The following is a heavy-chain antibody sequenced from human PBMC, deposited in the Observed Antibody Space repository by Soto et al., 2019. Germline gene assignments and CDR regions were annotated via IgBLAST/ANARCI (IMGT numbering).Heavy chain of an antibody. CDR3: ARGHYDFWSGYYTSAFDY. Sequence: SETLSLTCTVSGGSISSYYWSWIRQPPGKGLEWIGYIYYSGSTNYNPSLKSRVTISVDTSKNQFSLKLSSVTAADTAVYYCARGHYDFWSGYYTSAFDYWGQGTLVTVSS. J-gene: IGHJ4*02. CDR2: IYYSGST. V-gene: IGHV4-59*01. CDR1: GGSISSYY. D-gene: IGHD3-3*01.